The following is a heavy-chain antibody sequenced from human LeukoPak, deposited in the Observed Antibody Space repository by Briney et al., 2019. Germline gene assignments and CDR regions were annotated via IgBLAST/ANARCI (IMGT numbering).Heavy chain of an antibody. CDR3: AKGRDGYNADFDY. Sequence: PGGSLRLSCAASGFTFSSYAMSWVRQAPGKGLEWVSGISGGGGSTYYADSVKGRFTISRDNSKNTLYLQMNSLRAEDTAVYYCAKGRDGYNADFDYWGQGTLVTVSS. CDR2: ISGGGGST. D-gene: IGHD5-12*01. J-gene: IGHJ4*02. V-gene: IGHV3-23*01. CDR1: GFTFSSYA.